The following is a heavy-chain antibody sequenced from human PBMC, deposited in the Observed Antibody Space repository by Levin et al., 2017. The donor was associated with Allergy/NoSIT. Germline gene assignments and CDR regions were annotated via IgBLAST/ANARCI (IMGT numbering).Heavy chain of an antibody. CDR1: GFTFSSYG. D-gene: IGHD3-16*01. Sequence: PGESLKISCAASGFTFSSYGMHWVRQAPGKGLEWVAVIWYDGSNKYYADSVKGRFTISRDNSKNTLYLQMNSLRAEDTAVYYCARLGEVIDYWGQGTLVTVSS. J-gene: IGHJ4*02. CDR3: ARLGEVIDY. V-gene: IGHV3-33*01. CDR2: IWYDGSNK.